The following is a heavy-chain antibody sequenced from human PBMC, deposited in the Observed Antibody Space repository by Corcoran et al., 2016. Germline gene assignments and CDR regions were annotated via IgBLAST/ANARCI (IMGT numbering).Heavy chain of an antibody. CDR2: IKQDGSEK. V-gene: IGHV3-7*01. CDR1: GFTFSSYW. CDR3: AGETSSSSSRAFDI. D-gene: IGHD6-6*01. Sequence: EVQLVESGGGLVQPGGSLRLSCAASGFTFSSYWMSWVRQAPGKGLEWVANIKQDGSEKYYVDSVKGRFTISRDNAKISLYMQMNSLRAEDTAVYYCAGETSSSSSRAFDIWGQGTMVTGSS. J-gene: IGHJ3*02.